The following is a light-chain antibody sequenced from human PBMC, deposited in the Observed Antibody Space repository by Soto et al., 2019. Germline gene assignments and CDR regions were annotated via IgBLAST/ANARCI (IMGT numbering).Light chain of an antibody. CDR3: SSYTTSNTRQIV. CDR2: DVS. J-gene: IGLJ1*01. V-gene: IGLV2-14*03. CDR1: SSDVGGYNY. Sequence: QSVLTQPASVSGSPGQSITISCTGTSSDVGGYNYVSWYQHHPGKAPKLITYDVSNRPSGVSIRFSGSKSDNTASLTISGLQPEDEADYHCSSYTTSNTRQIVFGTGTKLTVL.